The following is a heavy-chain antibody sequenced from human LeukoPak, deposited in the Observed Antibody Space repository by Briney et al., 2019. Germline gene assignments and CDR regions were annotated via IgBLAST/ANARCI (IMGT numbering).Heavy chain of an antibody. J-gene: IGHJ4*02. CDR3: ARDLDIVVVPSAMVPDY. Sequence: GGSLRLSCAASGFTFSSYWMSWVRQAPGKGLEWVANIKQDGSEKYYVDSVKGRFTISRDNSKNSLYLQMNSLRAEDTAVYYCARDLDIVVVPSAMVPDYWGQGTLVTVSS. D-gene: IGHD2-2*03. CDR2: IKQDGSEK. V-gene: IGHV3-7*01. CDR1: GFTFSSYW.